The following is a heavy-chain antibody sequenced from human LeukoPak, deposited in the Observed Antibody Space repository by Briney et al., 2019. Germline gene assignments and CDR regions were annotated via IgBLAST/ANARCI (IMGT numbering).Heavy chain of an antibody. CDR2: ISYDGSNK. Sequence: GRSLRLSCAASGFTFSSYAMHWVRQAPDKGLEWVAVISYDGSNKYYADSVKGRFTISRDNSKNTLYLQMNSLRAEDTAVYYCARDGYDLDYWGQGTLVTVSS. J-gene: IGHJ4*02. CDR1: GFTFSSYA. V-gene: IGHV3-30*04. D-gene: IGHD5-12*01. CDR3: ARDGYDLDY.